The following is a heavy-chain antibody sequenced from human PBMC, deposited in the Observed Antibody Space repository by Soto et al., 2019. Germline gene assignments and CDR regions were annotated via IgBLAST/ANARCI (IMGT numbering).Heavy chain of an antibody. V-gene: IGHV1-69*13. CDR3: ARDSGITGTNNWFDP. J-gene: IGHJ5*02. Sequence: SVKVSCKASGGTFSSYAISWVRQAPGQGLEWMGGIIPIFGTANYAQKFQGRVTITADESTSTAYMELSSLRSEDTAVYYCARDSGITGTNNWFDPWGQGTLVTVSS. D-gene: IGHD1-7*01. CDR2: IIPIFGTA. CDR1: GGTFSSYA.